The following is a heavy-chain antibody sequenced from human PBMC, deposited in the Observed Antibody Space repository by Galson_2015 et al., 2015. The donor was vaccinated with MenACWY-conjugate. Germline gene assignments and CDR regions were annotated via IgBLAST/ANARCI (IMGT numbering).Heavy chain of an antibody. CDR2: VSGSGGST. CDR3: AKVPASIKRIYFDY. D-gene: IGHD2-2*02. V-gene: IGHV3-23*01. Sequence: LRLSCAASGFTFSSYAMSWVRQAPGRGLEWVSTVSGSGGSTYYADSVKGRFTISRDNSKNTLYLQMNSLRAEDTAVYFCAKVPASIKRIYFDYWGQGTLGTVSS. CDR1: GFTFSSYA. J-gene: IGHJ4*02.